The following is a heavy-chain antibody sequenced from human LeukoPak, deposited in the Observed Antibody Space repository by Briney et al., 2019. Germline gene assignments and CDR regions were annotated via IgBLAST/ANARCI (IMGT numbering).Heavy chain of an antibody. CDR1: GYTFSSYA. CDR3: ARVDQQWVRYFDY. J-gene: IGHJ4*02. CDR2: IDAGNGNA. D-gene: IGHD6-19*01. V-gene: IGHV1-3*03. Sequence: ASVKVSCKASGYTFSSYAMHWVRQAPGQRLEWMGWIDAGNGNAKYSQEFQGRVTLTRDTSASTAYMELNSLRSEDMAVYYCARVDQQWVRYFDYWGQGTLVTVSS.